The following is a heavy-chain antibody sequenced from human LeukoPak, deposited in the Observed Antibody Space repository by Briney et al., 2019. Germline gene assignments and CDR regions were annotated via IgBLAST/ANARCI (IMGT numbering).Heavy chain of an antibody. Sequence: SETLSLTCAVYGGSFSGYYWSWIRQPPGKGLEWIGEINHSGSTNYNPSLKSRVTISVDTSKNQFSLKLSSVTAADTAVYYCARAREYCSSTSCFPRPAKNWFDPWDQGTLVTVSS. J-gene: IGHJ5*02. CDR1: GGSFSGYY. CDR2: INHSGST. V-gene: IGHV4-34*01. D-gene: IGHD2-2*01. CDR3: ARAREYCSSTSCFPRPAKNWFDP.